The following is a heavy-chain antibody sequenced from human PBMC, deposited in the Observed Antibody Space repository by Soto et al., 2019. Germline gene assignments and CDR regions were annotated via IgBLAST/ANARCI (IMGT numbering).Heavy chain of an antibody. CDR3: SRVITGSSGLDY. J-gene: IGHJ4*02. D-gene: IGHD6-6*01. CDR2: ISAYNGNT. V-gene: IGHV1-18*01. Sequence: ASVKVSCKASGYTFTNYGISWVRQAPGQGPEWMGWISAYNGNTEYAQKLQGRVTMTTDTSTRTVYMELRSLRSDDTAVYYCSRVITGSSGLDYWGQGTLVTVSS. CDR1: GYTFTNYG.